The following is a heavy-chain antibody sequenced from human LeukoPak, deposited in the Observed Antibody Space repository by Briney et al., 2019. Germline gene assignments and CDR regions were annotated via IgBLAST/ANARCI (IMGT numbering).Heavy chain of an antibody. CDR3: ARWKIGAYYFDY. D-gene: IGHD1-1*01. J-gene: IGHJ4*02. CDR1: WDSVSRNSAA. V-gene: IGHV6-1*01. Sequence: SQTLSLTCAISWDSVSRNSAAWNWIRQFPSRSLEWLGRTYYRSKWYNDYAVSVKSRITINPDTSKNQFSLQLNSVTPEDTAVYYCARWKIGAYYFDYWGQGTLVTVSS. CDR2: TYYRSKWYN.